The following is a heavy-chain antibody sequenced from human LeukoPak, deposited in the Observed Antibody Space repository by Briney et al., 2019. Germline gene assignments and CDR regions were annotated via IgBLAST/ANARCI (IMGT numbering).Heavy chain of an antibody. CDR3: TTEDYDFWSGYSDY. Sequence: GGSLRLSCAASGFTFSNAWMSWVRQAPGKGLEWVGRIKSKTDDGTTDYAAPVKGRFTISRDDSKNTLYLQMNSLKTEDTAVYYCTTEDYDFWSGYSDYWGQGTLVTVSS. CDR1: GFTFSNAW. J-gene: IGHJ4*02. V-gene: IGHV3-15*01. CDR2: IKSKTDDGTT. D-gene: IGHD3-3*01.